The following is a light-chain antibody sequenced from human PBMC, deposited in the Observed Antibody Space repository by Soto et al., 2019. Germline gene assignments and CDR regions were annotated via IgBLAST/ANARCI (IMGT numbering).Light chain of an antibody. CDR1: SSDIGGHNA. CDR2: DVS. Sequence: QSALTQPASVSGSPGHSITISCTGTSSDIGGHNAVSWYQQHPGKVPKVIIYDVSNRPSGVSYRFSGTKSGNTASLTVSGLQAEDEADYYCCSYTRSGTLIFGTGTKVTVL. V-gene: IGLV2-14*01. J-gene: IGLJ1*01. CDR3: CSYTRSGTLI.